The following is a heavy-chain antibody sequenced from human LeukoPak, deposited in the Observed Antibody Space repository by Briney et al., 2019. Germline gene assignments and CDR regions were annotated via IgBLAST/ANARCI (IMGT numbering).Heavy chain of an antibody. CDR2: IYYSGST. CDR1: GGSISSSSYY. V-gene: IGHV4-39*01. J-gene: IGHJ4*02. D-gene: IGHD2-15*01. CDR3: ARHRCSGGSCYSFDY. Sequence: PSGTLSLTCTVSGGSISSSSYYWGWIRQPPGKGPEWLGSIYYSGSTNYNPSLKSRVTISVDTSKNQFSLKLSSVTAADTAVYYCARHRCSGGSCYSFDYWGQGTLVTVSS.